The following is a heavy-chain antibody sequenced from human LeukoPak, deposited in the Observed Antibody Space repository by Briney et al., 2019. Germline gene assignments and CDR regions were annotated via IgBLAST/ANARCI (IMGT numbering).Heavy chain of an antibody. D-gene: IGHD7-27*01. CDR1: GGSFSSGGYY. J-gene: IGHJ4*02. Sequence: SETLSLTCTVSGGSFSSGGYYWSWIRQHPGKGLEWIGYIFYSGTTYYNPSLKSRVIISVDASKNQFSLRLSSVTAADTAVYYCARDLGGLGKIDYWGQGTLVTVSS. CDR2: IFYSGTT. V-gene: IGHV4-31*03. CDR3: ARDLGGLGKIDY.